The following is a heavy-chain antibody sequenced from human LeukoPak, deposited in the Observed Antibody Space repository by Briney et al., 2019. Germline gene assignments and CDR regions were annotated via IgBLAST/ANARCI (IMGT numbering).Heavy chain of an antibody. CDR2: IYQSGST. D-gene: IGHD4-17*01. Sequence: SGTLSLTCAVYGGSFSAYYWSWIRQAPGRGLEWIGEIYQSGSTNYNPSLKSRVTISVDTSKNQFSLKLGSVTAADTAVYYCARAPQSDYGTHWYFDLWGRGTLVTVSS. V-gene: IGHV4-34*01. J-gene: IGHJ2*01. CDR1: GGSFSAYY. CDR3: ARAPQSDYGTHWYFDL.